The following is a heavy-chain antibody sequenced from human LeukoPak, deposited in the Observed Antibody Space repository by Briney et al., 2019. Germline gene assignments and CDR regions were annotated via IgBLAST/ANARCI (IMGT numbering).Heavy chain of an antibody. D-gene: IGHD6-19*01. V-gene: IGHV3-11*05. CDR2: ISSGSSYT. Sequence: GQSLTLSCAASGFTLSSFWMTWFRQAPGKGLEWVSYISSGSSYTNYADSVKGRFTISRDNAKNSLYLQMNSLRAEDTAVYYCARERAGSFDYWGQGTLVTVSS. CDR1: GFTLSSFW. CDR3: ARERAGSFDY. J-gene: IGHJ4*02.